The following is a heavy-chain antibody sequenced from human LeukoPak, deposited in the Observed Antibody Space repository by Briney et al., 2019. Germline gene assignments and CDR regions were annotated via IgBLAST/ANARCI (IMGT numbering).Heavy chain of an antibody. CDR3: ARDNGFGELFPVYYFDY. CDR2: ISYDGSNK. Sequence: GGSLGLSCAASGFTFSSYAMHWVRQAPGKGLEWVAVISYDGSNKYYADSVKGRFTISRDNSKNTLYLQMNSLRAEDTAVYYCARDNGFGELFPVYYFDYWGQGTLVTVSS. CDR1: GFTFSSYA. J-gene: IGHJ4*02. D-gene: IGHD3-10*01. V-gene: IGHV3-30-3*01.